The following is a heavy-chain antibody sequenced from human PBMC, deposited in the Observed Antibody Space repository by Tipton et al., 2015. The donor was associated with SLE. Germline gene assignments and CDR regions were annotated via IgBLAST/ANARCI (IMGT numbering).Heavy chain of an antibody. Sequence: SLRLSCETSGFTFSNVWMSWVRQAPGQGLEWVGRIKRKVDGEATDYASPVKGRFTISRDDSKNTMYLQMSSLKSEDIAVYYCTTVHYTDYGWGQGTLVTVSS. J-gene: IGHJ4*02. CDR1: GFTFSNVW. D-gene: IGHD4-17*01. CDR2: IKRKVDGEAT. CDR3: TTVHYTDYG. V-gene: IGHV3-15*01.